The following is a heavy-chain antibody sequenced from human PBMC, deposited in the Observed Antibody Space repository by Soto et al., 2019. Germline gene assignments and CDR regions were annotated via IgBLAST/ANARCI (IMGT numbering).Heavy chain of an antibody. V-gene: IGHV3-13*01. CDR2: FGTAGDT. D-gene: IGHD6-6*01. J-gene: IGHJ2*01. Sequence: EVQLVESGGGLVQPGGSLRLSCAASGFTFSSYDMHWVRQVTGKGLECVSAFGTAGDTYYAGSVKGRCTISRENAKSSLYLQMGSLRAGDTAGYHCARAARRYWYFDLWGRGTLVTVSS. CDR3: ARAARRYWYFDL. CDR1: GFTFSSYD.